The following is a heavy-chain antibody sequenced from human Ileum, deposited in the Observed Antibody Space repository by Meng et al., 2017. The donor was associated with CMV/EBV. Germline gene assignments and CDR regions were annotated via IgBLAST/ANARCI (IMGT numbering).Heavy chain of an antibody. CDR2: INPNSGGT. J-gene: IGHJ4*02. V-gene: IGHV1-2*02. D-gene: IGHD3-10*01. CDR3: ARLQHFGSGTYDH. CDR1: GYTFTDYY. Sequence: ASVKVSCKASGYTFTDYYIHWVRQAPGQGLEWMGWINPNSGGTSFAQKFQGRVTMTTDTPISTAYMEVNRLRSDDTAVYYCARLQHFGSGTYDHWGQGTLVTVSS.